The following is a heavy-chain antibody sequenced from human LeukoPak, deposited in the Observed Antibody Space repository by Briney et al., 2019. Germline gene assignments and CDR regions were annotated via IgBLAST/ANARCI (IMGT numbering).Heavy chain of an antibody. CDR2: IYSGGST. CDR3: ASMYSSSSYY. V-gene: IGHV3-53*01. CDR1: GFTVSSNY. D-gene: IGHD6-6*01. Sequence: PGGSLRLSCAASGFTVSSNYMSWVRQAPGKGLEWVSVIYSGGSTYYADSVKGRFTISRDNSKNTLYLQMNSLRVEDTAMYYCASMYSSSSYYWGQGTLVTVSS. J-gene: IGHJ4*02.